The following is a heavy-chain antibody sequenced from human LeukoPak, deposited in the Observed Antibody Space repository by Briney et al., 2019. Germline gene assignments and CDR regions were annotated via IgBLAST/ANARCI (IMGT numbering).Heavy chain of an antibody. Sequence: GGSLRLSCAASGFAVSSNYMSWVRQAPGKGLEWVSVIYSGGSTYYADSVKGRFAISRDNSKNTLYLQMNSLRAEDTAVYYCARVLSSSWHDAFDIWGQGTMVTVSS. J-gene: IGHJ3*02. CDR2: IYSGGST. CDR1: GFAVSSNY. CDR3: ARVLSSSWHDAFDI. V-gene: IGHV3-53*01. D-gene: IGHD6-13*01.